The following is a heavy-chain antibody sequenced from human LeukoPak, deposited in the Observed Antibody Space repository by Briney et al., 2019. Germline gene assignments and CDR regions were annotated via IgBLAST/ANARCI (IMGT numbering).Heavy chain of an antibody. D-gene: IGHD3-10*01. CDR3: ARAADPWFGESYGY. CDR1: GFTFSSYW. CDR2: IKQDGSER. J-gene: IGHJ4*02. V-gene: IGHV3-7*01. Sequence: GGSLRLSCAASGFTFSSYWMSWVRQAPGKGLEWVANIKQDGSERYYVDSVKGRFTISRDNAKNSLYLQMNSLRAEDTAVYYCARAADPWFGESYGYWGQGTLVTVSS.